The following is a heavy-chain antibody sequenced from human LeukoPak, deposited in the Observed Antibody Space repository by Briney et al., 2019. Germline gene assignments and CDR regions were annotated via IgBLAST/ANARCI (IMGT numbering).Heavy chain of an antibody. Sequence: SVKVSCKASGGTFSSYAISWVRQAPGQGLEWMGGIIPIFGTANYAQKFQGRVTITADKSTRTAYMELSSLRSEDTAVYYCARGTSDDFWSGYYFDYWGQGTLVTVSP. CDR2: IIPIFGTA. CDR3: ARGTSDDFWSGYYFDY. D-gene: IGHD3-3*01. CDR1: GGTFSSYA. J-gene: IGHJ4*02. V-gene: IGHV1-69*06.